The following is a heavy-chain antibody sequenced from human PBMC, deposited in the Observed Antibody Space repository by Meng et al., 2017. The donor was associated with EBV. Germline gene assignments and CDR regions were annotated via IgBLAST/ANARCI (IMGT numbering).Heavy chain of an antibody. CDR1: GYTFRNYA. CDR3: ARGVEENGSHYSFDS. D-gene: IGHD2-21*01. CDR2: INTYSGKA. J-gene: IGHJ4*02. V-gene: IGHV7-4-1*02. Sequence: HGQLVRSGSEWKRPGASVKVSCKASGYTFRNYAINWMRQVPGQGLEWMGWINTYSGKATFAQGFTGRFVFSLDTPVTTAHLQISGLKTEDSAVYYCARGVEENGSHYSFDSWGQGTLVTVSS.